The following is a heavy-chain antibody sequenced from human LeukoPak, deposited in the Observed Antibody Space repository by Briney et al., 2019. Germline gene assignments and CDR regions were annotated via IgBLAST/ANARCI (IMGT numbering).Heavy chain of an antibody. V-gene: IGHV4-34*01. CDR3: ARETYCSSTSCYSAYYYYYMDV. CDR1: GGPFSGYY. J-gene: IGHJ6*03. CDR2: INHSGST. Sequence: SETLSLTCAVYGGPFSGYYWSWIRQPPGKGLEWIGEINHSGSTNYNPSLKSRVTISVDTSKNQFSLKLSSVTAADTAVYYCARETYCSSTSCYSAYYYYYMDVWGKGTTVTVSS. D-gene: IGHD2-2*01.